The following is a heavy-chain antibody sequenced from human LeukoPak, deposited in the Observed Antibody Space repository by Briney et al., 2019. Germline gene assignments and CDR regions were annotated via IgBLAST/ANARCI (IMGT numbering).Heavy chain of an antibody. Sequence: GASVKVSCKASGGTFSSYAISWVRQAPGQGLEWMGGIIPIFGTANYAQKFQGRVTITADESTSTAYMELSSLRSEDTAVYYCARGIVVVAQAPYYYYGMDVWGQGTTVTVSS. CDR1: GGTFSSYA. J-gene: IGHJ6*02. V-gene: IGHV1-69*13. CDR3: ARGIVVVAQAPYYYYGMDV. D-gene: IGHD2-15*01. CDR2: IIPIFGTA.